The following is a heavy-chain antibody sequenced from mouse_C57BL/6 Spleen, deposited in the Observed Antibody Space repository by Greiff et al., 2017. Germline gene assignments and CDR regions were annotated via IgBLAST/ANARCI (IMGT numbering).Heavy chain of an antibody. CDR3: ARWGGVAPYAMDY. CDR1: GYTFTDYY. CDR2: INPNNGGT. J-gene: IGHJ4*01. V-gene: IGHV1-26*01. D-gene: IGHD1-1*01. Sequence: VQLQQSGPELVKPGASVKISCKASGYTFTDYYMNWVKQSHGKSLEWIGDINPNNGGTSYNQKFKGKATLTVDKSSSTAYMELRSLTSEDSAVYYCARWGGVAPYAMDYWGQGTSVTVSS.